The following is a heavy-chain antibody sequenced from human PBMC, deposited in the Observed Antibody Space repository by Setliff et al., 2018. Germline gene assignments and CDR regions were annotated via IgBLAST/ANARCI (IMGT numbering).Heavy chain of an antibody. CDR3: ARAGLAAAGRKGVFDH. V-gene: IGHV1-46*01. D-gene: IGHD6-25*01. J-gene: IGHJ4*02. Sequence: ASVKVSCKTSGYSFTSHCMHWVRQAPGQGLEWMGIINPGGLSSSSTQKFEGRVTMTRDTSTSTVYMELNSLTSDDTAVCYCARAGLAAAGRKGVFDHWGQGTLVTVSS. CDR1: GYSFTSHC. CDR2: INPGGLSS.